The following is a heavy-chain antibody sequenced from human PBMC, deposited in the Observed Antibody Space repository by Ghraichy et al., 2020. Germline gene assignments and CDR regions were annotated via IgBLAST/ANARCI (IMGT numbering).Heavy chain of an antibody. J-gene: IGHJ3*02. V-gene: IGHV4-4*09. CDR1: GGSISSYY. CDR2: IYTSGST. Sequence: SETLSLTCTVSGGSISSYYWSWIRQPPGKGLEWIGYIYTSGSTNYNPSLKSRVTISVDTSKNQFSLKLSSVTAADTAVYYCARRGGSYSPHAFDIWGQGTMVTVSS. D-gene: IGHD1-26*01. CDR3: ARRGGSYSPHAFDI.